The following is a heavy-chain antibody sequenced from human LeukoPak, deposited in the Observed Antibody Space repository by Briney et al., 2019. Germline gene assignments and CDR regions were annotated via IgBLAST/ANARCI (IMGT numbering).Heavy chain of an antibody. CDR2: FYHGGST. Sequence: SQTLSLTCTVSGGSISSGSYYWTWIRQPPGKGLEWIGTFYHGGSTYYNPSLKSRVTISVDTSKNQFSLNLTSVTAADTAVYYCAKGGYYDLDAFDIWGQGTMVTVSS. CDR3: AKGGYYDLDAFDI. D-gene: IGHD1-26*01. J-gene: IGHJ3*02. CDR1: GGSISSGSYY. V-gene: IGHV4-39*07.